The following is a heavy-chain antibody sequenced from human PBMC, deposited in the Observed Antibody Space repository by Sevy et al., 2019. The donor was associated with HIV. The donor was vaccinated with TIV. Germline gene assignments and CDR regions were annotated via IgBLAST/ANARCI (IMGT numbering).Heavy chain of an antibody. Sequence: GGSLRLSCAASGFNFSSYGMHWVRQAPGKGLEWVAVISYDGSSKYYADSVKDRFTISRDNSKNTVYLQINRLRAEDTAVYYCAKESGSYYDFWSGHDAFAIWGQGTMVTVS. J-gene: IGHJ3*02. V-gene: IGHV3-30*18. CDR2: ISYDGSSK. CDR3: AKESGSYYDFWSGHDAFAI. CDR1: GFNFSSYG. D-gene: IGHD3-3*01.